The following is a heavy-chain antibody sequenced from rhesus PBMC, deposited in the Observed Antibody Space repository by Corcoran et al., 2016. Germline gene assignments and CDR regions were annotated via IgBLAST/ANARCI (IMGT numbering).Heavy chain of an antibody. J-gene: IGHJ4*01. CDR1: RVFISGYY. V-gene: IGHV4-81*01. D-gene: IGHD3-9*01. Sequence: QVQLQESGPGLVKPSETLSLTRAVSRVFISGYYWSWLRRPPGKGLEWSGNIDGSTAGTNYNPSLKSRVTISKDTSKNQFSPKLSSVTAADTAVYYCARAMSRFDYWGQGVLVTVSS. CDR3: ARAMSRFDY. CDR2: IDGSTAGT.